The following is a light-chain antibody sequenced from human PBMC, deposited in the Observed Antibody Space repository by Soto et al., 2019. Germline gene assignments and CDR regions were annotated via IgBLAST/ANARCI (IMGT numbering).Light chain of an antibody. J-gene: IGLJ2*01. CDR2: DTN. CDR1: TGPVTSGHW. Sequence: QAVVTQESSLTVSPGGTVTLTCGSSTGPVTSGHWPYWFQQRPGQAPRTLIYDTNNKHSWTPDRFSGSLLGGKAALTLAGAQPEEEADYYGSLSHSDVVVFGGGTKLTVL. CDR3: SLSHSDVVV. V-gene: IGLV7-46*01.